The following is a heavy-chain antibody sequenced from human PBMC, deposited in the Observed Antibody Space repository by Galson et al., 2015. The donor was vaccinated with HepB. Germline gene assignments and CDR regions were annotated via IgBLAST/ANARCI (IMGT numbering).Heavy chain of an antibody. Sequence: QSGAEVKKPGESLKISCQGSGYSFASHWIAWVRQKPGKGLEWMGIIYPGDSDVRFSPSFQGQVTISADKSISTAYLQWSSLKASDSAMYYCARQGTSAWLPLNRGDYYGMDVWGQGTTVTVSS. CDR2: IYPGDSDV. CDR1: GYSFASHW. CDR3: ARQGTSAWLPLNRGDYYGMDV. J-gene: IGHJ6*02. V-gene: IGHV5-51*01. D-gene: IGHD6-19*01.